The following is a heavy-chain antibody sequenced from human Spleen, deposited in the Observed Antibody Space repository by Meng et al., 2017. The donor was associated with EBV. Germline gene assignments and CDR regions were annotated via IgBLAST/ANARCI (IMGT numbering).Heavy chain of an antibody. CDR1: GYMFTTYG. Sequence: VQTVHAGAEVKKPGASVTVSFKAFGYMFTTYGISWVRQAPGEGPEWMGWIRAYSGKTNYGQKVQGSVTMTTDTSTSTAYMELRNLRSDDTAVYYCARDHNSYGFSPGGASDYWGQGTLVTVSS. V-gene: IGHV1-18*01. D-gene: IGHD2-21*01. J-gene: IGHJ4*02. CDR2: IRAYSGKT. CDR3: ARDHNSYGFSPGGASDY.